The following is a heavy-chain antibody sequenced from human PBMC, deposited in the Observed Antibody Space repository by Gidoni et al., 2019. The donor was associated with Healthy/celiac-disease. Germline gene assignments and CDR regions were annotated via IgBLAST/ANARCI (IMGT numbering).Heavy chain of an antibody. D-gene: IGHD1-26*01. CDR2: IYSGGST. CDR3: AREDGSWENWYFDL. CDR1: GFTVSSNY. Sequence: EVQLVETGGGLIQTGGSLRLSCAASGFTVSSNYMSWVRQAPGKGLEWVSVIYSGGSTYYADSVKGRFTISRDNSKNTLYLQMNSLRAEDTAVYYCAREDGSWENWYFDLWGRGTLVTVSS. J-gene: IGHJ2*01. V-gene: IGHV3-53*02.